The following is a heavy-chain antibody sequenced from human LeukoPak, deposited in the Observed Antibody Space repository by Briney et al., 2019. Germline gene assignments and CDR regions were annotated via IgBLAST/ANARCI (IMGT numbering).Heavy chain of an antibody. Sequence: PSETLSLTCTVSGDSIRSYSWNWIRQPPGKGLEWIGYIYYSGTTDYNPSLTSRVTISVDTSHQFSLRLSSVTAADTAVYYCARARDAYDSFDNWGQGTLVTVSS. J-gene: IGHJ4*02. CDR1: GDSIRSYS. V-gene: IGHV4-59*01. CDR3: ARARDAYDSFDN. CDR2: IYYSGTT. D-gene: IGHD3-22*01.